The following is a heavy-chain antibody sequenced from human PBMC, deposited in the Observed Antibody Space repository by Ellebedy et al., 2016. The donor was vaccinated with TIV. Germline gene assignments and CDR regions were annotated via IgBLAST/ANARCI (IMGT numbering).Heavy chain of an antibody. V-gene: IGHV3-53*01. D-gene: IGHD5-24*01. CDR1: GLSVTGSY. Sequence: GESLKISXAASGLSVTGSYMNWVRQAPGKGLEWVSVLYSDGSARFADSVKGRFTISRDDIKNTLYLQMTSLRAEDTAVYYCASSHDVYNPFHSWGQGALVTVSS. CDR3: ASSHDVYNPFHS. CDR2: LYSDGSA. J-gene: IGHJ5*02.